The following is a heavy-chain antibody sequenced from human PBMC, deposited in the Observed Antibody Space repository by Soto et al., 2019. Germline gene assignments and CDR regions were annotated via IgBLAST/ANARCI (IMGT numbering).Heavy chain of an antibody. V-gene: IGHV5-51*01. Sequence: GESLKISCKGSGYSFTSYWIGWVRQMPGKGLEWMGTIYPGDSNTRYSPSFQGQVTISADKSISTAYLQWSSLKASDTAMYYCARLPIVVVPAANTYYYYYYGMDVWGQGTTVTVSS. D-gene: IGHD2-2*01. CDR2: IYPGDSNT. CDR1: GYSFTSYW. J-gene: IGHJ6*02. CDR3: ARLPIVVVPAANTYYYYYYGMDV.